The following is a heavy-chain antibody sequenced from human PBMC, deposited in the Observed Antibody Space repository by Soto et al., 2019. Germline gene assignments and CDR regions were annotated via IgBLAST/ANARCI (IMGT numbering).Heavy chain of an antibody. CDR1: GYAFISYY. J-gene: IGHJ4*02. V-gene: IGHV1-46*03. Sequence: QVQLVQSGAEVKKPGASAKVSCKASGYAFISYYIHWVRQAPGQGLEWMGIINPGGGSTSNAQKFQGRVTMPTDTSTSTVYMELSSLRSEDTAVYYCARGELGFGDYWGQGTLVTVSS. CDR2: INPGGGST. CDR3: ARGELGFGDY. D-gene: IGHD7-27*01.